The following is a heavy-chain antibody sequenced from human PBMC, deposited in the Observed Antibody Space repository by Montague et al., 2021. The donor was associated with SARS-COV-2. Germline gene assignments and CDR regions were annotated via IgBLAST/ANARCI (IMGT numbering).Heavy chain of an antibody. Sequence: SETLSLTCTVSGGSISSSSYYWGWIRQPPGKGLEWIENIYYSGXTXYXXXXKXRVTLSVDTSKNQFSLKLSSVTAADTAVYYCARLSSIAAAGREGYFDYWGQGTLVTVSS. CDR3: ARLSSIAAAGREGYFDY. D-gene: IGHD6-13*01. CDR1: GGSISSSSYY. CDR2: IYYSGXT. J-gene: IGHJ4*02. V-gene: IGHV4-39*07.